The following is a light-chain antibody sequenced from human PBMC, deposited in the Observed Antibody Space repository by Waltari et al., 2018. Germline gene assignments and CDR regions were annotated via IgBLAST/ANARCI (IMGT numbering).Light chain of an antibody. J-gene: IGLJ3*02. CDR2: VNSDGSH. CDR1: SGHSSYG. V-gene: IGLV4-69*01. CDR3: QTWGTGIRV. Sequence: QLVLTQSPSASASLGASVKLTCTLSSGHSSYGIAWHQQQPEKGPRYLVKVNSDGSHTKGDGIPDRFSGSSSGAERYLSISSLQSEDEADYYCQTWGTGIRVFGGGTKLTVL.